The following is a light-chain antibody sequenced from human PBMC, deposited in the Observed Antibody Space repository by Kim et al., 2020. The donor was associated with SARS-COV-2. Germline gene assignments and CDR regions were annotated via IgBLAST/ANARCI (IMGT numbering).Light chain of an antibody. CDR1: NIGSKS. J-gene: IGLJ2*01. V-gene: IGLV3-21*01. Sequence: SVAPGGTARITWGGNNIGSKSGLWYQHKPGQAPLLVICSDIDRPSGIPERFSGSNSGNTASLTIGRVEAGDEADYYCQVWDSTNMVFGGGTKLTVL. CDR2: SDI. CDR3: QVWDSTNMV.